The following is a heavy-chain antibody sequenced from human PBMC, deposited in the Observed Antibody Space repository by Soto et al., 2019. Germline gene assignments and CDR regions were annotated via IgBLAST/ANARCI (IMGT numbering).Heavy chain of an antibody. D-gene: IGHD2-15*01. J-gene: IGHJ4*02. CDR2: ISAYNGNT. Sequence: ASVKVSCKASGYTFTSYGISWVRQAPGQGLEWMGWISAYNGNTNYAQKLQGRVTMTTDTSTSTAYMELRSLRSDDTAVYYCARDPETIGYCSGGSCYLIGIWGQGTLVTVSS. V-gene: IGHV1-18*01. CDR1: GYTFTSYG. CDR3: ARDPETIGYCSGGSCYLIGI.